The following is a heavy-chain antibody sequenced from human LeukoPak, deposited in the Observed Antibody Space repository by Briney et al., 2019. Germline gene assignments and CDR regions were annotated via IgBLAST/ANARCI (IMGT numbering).Heavy chain of an antibody. V-gene: IGHV3-74*01. CDR3: AKDQRGGDYLGRDPFDI. CDR1: GFTFSRSW. Sequence: GGSLRLSCAASGFTFSRSWMHWVRHAPGKGLVWVSRIDSYGSSTNYADSVKGRFTMSRDNSKNTLYLQMNSLRAEDTAVYYCAKDQRGGDYLGRDPFDIWGQGTMVTVSS. CDR2: IDSYGSST. J-gene: IGHJ3*02. D-gene: IGHD4-17*01.